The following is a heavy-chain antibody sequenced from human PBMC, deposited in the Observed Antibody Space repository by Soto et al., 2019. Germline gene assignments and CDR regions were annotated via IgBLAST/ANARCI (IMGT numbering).Heavy chain of an antibody. CDR3: ARTRVYCSSTSCNGCDP. J-gene: IGHJ5*02. CDR2: IYYSGST. V-gene: IGHV4-59*08. CDR1: EGANISYY. Sequence: LSLTGTLSEGANISYYCVCIQQNPVKGLEWIGYIYYSGSTNYNPSLKSRVTISVDTSKNQFSLKLSSVTAADTAVYYCARTRVYCSSTSCNGCDPWGQETLVPAS. D-gene: IGHD2-2*01.